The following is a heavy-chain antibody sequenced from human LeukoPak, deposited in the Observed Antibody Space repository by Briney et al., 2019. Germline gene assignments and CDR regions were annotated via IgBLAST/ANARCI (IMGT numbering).Heavy chain of an antibody. CDR2: ISGSGGST. D-gene: IGHD3-22*01. CDR3: AKGAMIVVVRDPTVIPPFDY. J-gene: IGHJ4*02. Sequence: PGGSLRLSCAASGFIFSRYAMSWVRQAPGKGLEWVSAISGSGGSTYYADSVKGRFTISRDNSKNTLYLQMNSLRAEDTAVYYCAKGAMIVVVRDPTVIPPFDYWGQGTLVTVSS. V-gene: IGHV3-23*01. CDR1: GFIFSRYA.